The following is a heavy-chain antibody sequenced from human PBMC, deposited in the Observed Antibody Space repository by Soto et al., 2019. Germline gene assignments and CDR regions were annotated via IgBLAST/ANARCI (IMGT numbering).Heavy chain of an antibody. V-gene: IGHV4-39*01. CDR2: IYYSGST. Sequence: PSETLSLTCTVSGGSIISSSYYWGLIRQPPGKGLEWIGSIYYSGSTYYNPSLKSRATISVDTSRNQFSLKLSSVTAADTAVYYCARAFSVVVPAEGSGWFDPWGQGTLVTVSS. CDR3: ARAFSVVVPAEGSGWFDP. J-gene: IGHJ5*02. CDR1: GGSIISSSYY. D-gene: IGHD2-2*01.